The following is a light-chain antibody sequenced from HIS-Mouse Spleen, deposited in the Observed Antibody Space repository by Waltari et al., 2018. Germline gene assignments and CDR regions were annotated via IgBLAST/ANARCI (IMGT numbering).Light chain of an antibody. J-gene: IGLJ2*01. V-gene: IGLV3-10*01. CDR2: EDS. Sequence: SYELTQPPSVSVSPGQTARITFSGDALPRKAAYWYQQKSGQAPVLVIYEDSKRPPGITEIFSGSSSGTMATLTISGAQVEDEADYYCYSTDSSGNHRVFGGGTKLTVL. CDR1: ALPRKA. CDR3: YSTDSSGNHRV.